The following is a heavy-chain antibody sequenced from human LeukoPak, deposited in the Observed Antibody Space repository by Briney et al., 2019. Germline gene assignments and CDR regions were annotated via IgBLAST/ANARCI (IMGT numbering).Heavy chain of an antibody. CDR2: IYSGGST. V-gene: IGHV3-53*01. CDR3: AREASSGDYFDY. D-gene: IGHD4-17*01. Sequence: ETLSLTCAVSGASISGSGYYMSWVRQAPGKGLEWVSVIYSGGSTYYADSVKGRFTISRDNSKNTLYLQMNSLRAEDTAVYYCAREASSGDYFDYWGQGTLVTVSS. J-gene: IGHJ4*02. CDR1: GASISGSGYY.